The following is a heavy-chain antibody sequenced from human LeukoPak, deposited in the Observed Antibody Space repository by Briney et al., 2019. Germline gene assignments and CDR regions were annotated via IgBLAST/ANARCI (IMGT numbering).Heavy chain of an antibody. CDR1: RFTFSTYA. Sequence: PGGSLRLSCAASRFTFSTYAMSWVRQAPGKGLEWVSAISGSGGSTYYADSVKGRFTISRDNSKNTLYLQMNSLRAEDTAVYYCAKDASGSYYPHYNYYGMDVWGQGTTVTVSS. V-gene: IGHV3-23*01. CDR3: AKDASGSYYPHYNYYGMDV. D-gene: IGHD3-10*01. J-gene: IGHJ6*02. CDR2: ISGSGGST.